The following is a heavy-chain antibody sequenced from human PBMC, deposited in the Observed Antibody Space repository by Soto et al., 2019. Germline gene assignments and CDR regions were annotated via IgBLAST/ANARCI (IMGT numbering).Heavy chain of an antibody. J-gene: IGHJ4*02. V-gene: IGHV3-23*01. CDR2: ISVSGNNA. CDR1: GFAFSTFA. Sequence: GGSLRLSCAASGFAFSTFAMTWVRQAPGKGLEWVAAISVSGNNAYYADSVKGRFAISRDNSQNSVFLQMSSLRADDTAVYYCARDQLRPGILYSLGVLLPEYGLWGQGTLVTVSS. CDR3: ARDQLRPGILYSLGVLLPEYGL. D-gene: IGHD3-22*01.